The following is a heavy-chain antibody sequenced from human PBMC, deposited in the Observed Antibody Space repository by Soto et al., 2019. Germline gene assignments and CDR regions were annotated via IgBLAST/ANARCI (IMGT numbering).Heavy chain of an antibody. V-gene: IGHV4-59*12. CDR2: IYYSGST. Sequence: SETLSLTCTVSGGSISSYYWSWIRQPPGKGLEWIGYIYYSGSTNYNPSLKSRVTISVDTSKNQFSLKLSSVTAADTAVYYCARGIRSGWRIWWFDYWGQGTLLTV. D-gene: IGHD6-19*01. CDR1: GGSISSYY. J-gene: IGHJ4*02. CDR3: ARGIRSGWRIWWFDY.